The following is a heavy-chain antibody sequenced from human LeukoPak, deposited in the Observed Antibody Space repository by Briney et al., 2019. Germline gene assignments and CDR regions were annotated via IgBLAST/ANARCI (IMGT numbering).Heavy chain of an antibody. Sequence: PSETLSLTCTVSGGSISSSNFYWGWIRQPPGKGLEWIGSMYHRGSTYYNPSLKSRVTISVDTSKNQFSPNLSSVTAADTAVYYCARHADSSGYYFFDFWGQGTLVTVSS. D-gene: IGHD3-22*01. CDR3: ARHADSSGYYFFDF. J-gene: IGHJ4*02. V-gene: IGHV4-39*01. CDR2: MYHRGST. CDR1: GGSISSSNFY.